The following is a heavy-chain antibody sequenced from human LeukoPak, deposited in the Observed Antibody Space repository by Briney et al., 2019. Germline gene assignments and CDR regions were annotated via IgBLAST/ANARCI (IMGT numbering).Heavy chain of an antibody. Sequence: ASVKVSCKASGYTFTSYDINWVRQAAGQGLEWMGWINPNSANTGYAQKFQGRVSLTRNTSISTAYMELSSLRSEDTAVYYCARVAAIYYYGSGNKFDYWGQGTLVTVSS. D-gene: IGHD3-10*01. V-gene: IGHV1-8*01. CDR2: INPNSANT. CDR1: GYTFTSYD. CDR3: ARVAAIYYYGSGNKFDY. J-gene: IGHJ4*02.